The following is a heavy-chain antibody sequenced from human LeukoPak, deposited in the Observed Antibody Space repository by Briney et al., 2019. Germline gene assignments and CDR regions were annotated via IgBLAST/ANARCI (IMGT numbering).Heavy chain of an antibody. CDR2: IRYDGSIK. CDR1: GFTFSIYG. Sequence: GGSLRLSCAASGFTFSIYGMHWVRQAPGKGLEWVAFIRYDGSIKYYADSVKGRFTISRDNAKNTLYLQMNSLRAEDTAVYYCARDEDWSGYYGAFDIWGQGTMVTVSS. CDR3: ARDEDWSGYYGAFDI. J-gene: IGHJ3*02. V-gene: IGHV3-30*02. D-gene: IGHD3-3*01.